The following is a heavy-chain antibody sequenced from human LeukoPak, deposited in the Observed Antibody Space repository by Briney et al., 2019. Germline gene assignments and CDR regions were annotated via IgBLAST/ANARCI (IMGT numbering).Heavy chain of an antibody. CDR2: INPSGGST. CDR1: GYTFTSYY. Sequence: ASVKVSCKASGYTFTSYYMHWVRQAPGQGLEWMGIINPSGGSTSYAQKFQGRVTMTRDTSTGTVYMELSSLRSEDTAVYYCARASYSSGWQDAFDIWGQGTMVTVSS. J-gene: IGHJ3*02. V-gene: IGHV1-46*01. CDR3: ARASYSSGWQDAFDI. D-gene: IGHD6-19*01.